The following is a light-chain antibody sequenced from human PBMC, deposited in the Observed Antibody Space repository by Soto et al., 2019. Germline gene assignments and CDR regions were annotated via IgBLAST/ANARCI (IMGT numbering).Light chain of an antibody. CDR1: SGDIGGYNY. CDR3: CSHTGSYTFI. Sequence: QSALTQPRSVSGSPGQSVAISCTGTSGDIGGYNYVSWYQHHPGKAPKLLIYDVTERPSGVPGRYSGSKSGNTASLTISGLQSEDEADYYCCSHTGSYTFIFGGGTQLTVL. CDR2: DVT. V-gene: IGLV2-11*01. J-gene: IGLJ2*01.